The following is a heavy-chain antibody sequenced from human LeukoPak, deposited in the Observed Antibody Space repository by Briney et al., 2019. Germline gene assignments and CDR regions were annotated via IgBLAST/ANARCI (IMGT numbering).Heavy chain of an antibody. CDR3: AKHRYYDSSGYFDY. V-gene: IGHV1-69*13. Sequence: SVKVSCKASGGTFSSYAISWVRQAPGQGLEWMGGIIPIFGTANYAQKFQGRVTITADESTSTAYMELSSLRSEDTAVYYCAKHRYYDSSGYFDYWGQGTLVTVSS. CDR1: GGTFSSYA. D-gene: IGHD3-22*01. CDR2: IIPIFGTA. J-gene: IGHJ4*02.